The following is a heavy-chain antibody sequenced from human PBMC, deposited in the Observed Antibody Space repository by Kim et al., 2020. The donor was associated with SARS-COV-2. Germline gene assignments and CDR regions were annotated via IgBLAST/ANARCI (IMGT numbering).Heavy chain of an antibody. J-gene: IGHJ6*03. D-gene: IGHD5-18*01. CDR3: AKEEYGAGYSYGLNYYYYYMDV. CDR2: ISGSGGST. V-gene: IGHV3-23*01. Sequence: GGSLRLSCAASGFTFSSYAMSWVRQAPGKGLEWVSAISGSGGSTYYADSVKGRFTISRDNSKNTLYLQMNSLRAEDTAVYYCAKEEYGAGYSYGLNYYYYYMDVWGKGTTVTVSS. CDR1: GFTFSSYA.